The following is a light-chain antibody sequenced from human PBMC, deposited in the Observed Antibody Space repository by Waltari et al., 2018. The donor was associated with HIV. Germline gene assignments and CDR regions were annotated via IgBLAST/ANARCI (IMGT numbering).Light chain of an antibody. Sequence: QSVLTQPPSASGTPGQRVTISCSGSSSNIGSNYVYWYQQLPGPAPKLLIYRNNQRPAVVPDRSSGSTSGTSASLAISGLRSEDEADYYCAAWDGSLSVVVFGGGTKLTVL. J-gene: IGLJ2*01. CDR3: AAWDGSLSVVV. V-gene: IGLV1-47*01. CDR2: RNN. CDR1: SSNIGSNY.